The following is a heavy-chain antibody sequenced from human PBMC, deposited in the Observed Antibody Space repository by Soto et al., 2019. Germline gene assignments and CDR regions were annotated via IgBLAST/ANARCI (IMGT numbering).Heavy chain of an antibody. CDR2: VSYNRNT. CDR3: ARQQYTVVTAFDV. J-gene: IGHJ3*01. CDR1: GGSITPYY. Sequence: QVQLKESGPGLVKPADTLSLKCTVSGGSITPYYWSWIRQTPGGGLEWIGYVSYNRNTNYNPSLKRRVSISADTSKNEFSLKLTSLTAADAAIYFCARQQYTVVTAFDVWGQGTMVAVSS. D-gene: IGHD2-15*01. V-gene: IGHV4-59*07.